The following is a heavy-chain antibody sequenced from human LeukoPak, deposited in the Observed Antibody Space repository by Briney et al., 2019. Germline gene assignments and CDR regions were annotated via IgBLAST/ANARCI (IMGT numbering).Heavy chain of an antibody. CDR1: GFSLTTSGVT. V-gene: IGHV2-5*02. Sequence: SGPTLVKPTQTLTLTCTFSGFSLTTSGVTVGWIRQPPGKALEWLALIYWDDDKRYSPSLKSRLTITKDTSKNQVVLTLTNMDPVDTGTYYCAHSGTVTSPHDAFDVWGQGTMVTVSS. CDR3: AHSGTVTSPHDAFDV. CDR2: IYWDDDK. J-gene: IGHJ3*01. D-gene: IGHD4-17*01.